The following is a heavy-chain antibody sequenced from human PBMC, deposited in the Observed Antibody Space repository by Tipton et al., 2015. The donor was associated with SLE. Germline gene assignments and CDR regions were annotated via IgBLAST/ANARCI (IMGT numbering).Heavy chain of an antibody. Sequence: TLSLTCAVYGGSFSGYYWSWIRQPPGKGLEWIGEINHSGSTNYNPSLKSRVTISVDTSRNHFSLKLSSVTAADTAVYYCARGPRSLGGSPRDDTWGQGTLVTVSS. V-gene: IGHV4-34*01. D-gene: IGHD2-15*01. J-gene: IGHJ5*02. CDR3: ARGPRSLGGSPRDDT. CDR1: GGSFSGYY. CDR2: INHSGST.